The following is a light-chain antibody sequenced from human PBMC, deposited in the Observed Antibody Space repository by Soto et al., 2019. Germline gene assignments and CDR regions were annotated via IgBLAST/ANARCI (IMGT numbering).Light chain of an antibody. Sequence: EIVLTQSPRTLSLSPGERASLSCRADQSVNSVYLAWYQHKPGQAPRLLIYGASDRATGIPDRFSGSGSGTDFTLTISRLEPEDFAVYYCQQYVTSPFTFGPGTKVDIK. CDR1: QSVNSVY. J-gene: IGKJ3*01. CDR3: QQYVTSPFT. CDR2: GAS. V-gene: IGKV3-20*01.